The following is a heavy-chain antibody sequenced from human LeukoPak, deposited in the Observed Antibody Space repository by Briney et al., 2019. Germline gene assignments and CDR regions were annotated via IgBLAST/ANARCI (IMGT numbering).Heavy chain of an antibody. CDR2: LYSGGDT. V-gene: IGHV3-66*02. Sequence: GGSLRLSCAASGLSVNDSYMSWVRQAPGKGLEWVSILYSGGDTYYSASVRGRFTIFRDNSKNTLYLQMNTLSAADTAVYFCARRENYYFHTDVWGKGATVTVSS. D-gene: IGHD2/OR15-2a*01. CDR1: GLSVNDSY. J-gene: IGHJ6*03. CDR3: ARRENYYFHTDV.